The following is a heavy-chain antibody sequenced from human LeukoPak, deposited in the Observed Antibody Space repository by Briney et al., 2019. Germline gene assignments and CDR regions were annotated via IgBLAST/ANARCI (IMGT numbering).Heavy chain of an antibody. D-gene: IGHD6-13*01. J-gene: IGHJ4*02. Sequence: ASVKVSCKASGYTFTSYAMHWVRQAPGQRLEWMGWINAVNGNTKYSQKFQGRVTITRDTSASTAYMERSSLRSEDTAVYYCARDLVSSRATGPWGYWGQGTLVTVSS. V-gene: IGHV1-3*01. CDR3: ARDLVSSRATGPWGY. CDR1: GYTFTSYA. CDR2: INAVNGNT.